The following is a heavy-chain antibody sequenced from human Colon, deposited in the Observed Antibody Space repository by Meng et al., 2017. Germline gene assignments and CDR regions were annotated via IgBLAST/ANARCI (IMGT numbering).Heavy chain of an antibody. CDR2: IYYSGST. D-gene: IGHD4-17*01. CDR3: ARDRKHYGERGWFDP. J-gene: IGHJ5*02. CDR1: GGSISSGDYY. V-gene: IGHV4-30-4*01. Sequence: QVQLQESGPGPVHPSQTLSLPCTVSGGSISSGDYYWSWIRQPPGKGLEWIGYIYYSGSTYSNASLKSRVTISIDRSKNQFSLKLSSVTAADTAVYYCARDRKHYGERGWFDPWGQGTLVTVSS.